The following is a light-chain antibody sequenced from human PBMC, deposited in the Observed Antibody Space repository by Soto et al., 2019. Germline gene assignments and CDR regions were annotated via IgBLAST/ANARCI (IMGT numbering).Light chain of an antibody. J-gene: IGKJ2*01. CDR2: AAS. CDR1: QDISTY. Sequence: DIQMTQSPSSLSASVGDRVTITCRASQDISTYLNWYQQKPGKGPKLLIYAASSLQSGVPPRFSGRGSGTDFTFTITSLQPEDFATYYCQQSYTNAYTFGQGTKLEIK. CDR3: QQSYTNAYT. V-gene: IGKV1-39*01.